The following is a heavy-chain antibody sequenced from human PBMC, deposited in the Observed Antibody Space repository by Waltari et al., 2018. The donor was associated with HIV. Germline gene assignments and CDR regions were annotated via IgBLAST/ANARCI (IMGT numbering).Heavy chain of an antibody. J-gene: IGHJ2*01. D-gene: IGHD1-26*01. V-gene: IGHV4-39*01. Sequence: QLQLQESGPGLVKPSETLSLTCAVSGGSVSSRRSFWGWIRQPPGKGLEWVGRFYYTGRAYYNPSLKSRVTISVDTSKNQFSLKVTSVTAADTAVYYCARHALRVGAAYWNFDLWGRGTLVTVSS. CDR3: ARHALRVGAAYWNFDL. CDR2: FYYTGRA. CDR1: GGSVSSRRSF.